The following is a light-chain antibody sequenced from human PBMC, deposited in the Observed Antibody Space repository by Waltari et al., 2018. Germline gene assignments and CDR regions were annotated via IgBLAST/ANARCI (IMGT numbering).Light chain of an antibody. V-gene: IGKV3-11*01. Sequence: EIVLTQSPATLSLSPGERATLSCRASQRVSSYLAWYQQKPGQAPRLLIYDASNRATGIPARVSGSGAGTDFTLTISSLEPEDFAVYYCQQRSNWPLTFGGGTKVEIK. CDR1: QRVSSY. J-gene: IGKJ4*01. CDR2: DAS. CDR3: QQRSNWPLT.